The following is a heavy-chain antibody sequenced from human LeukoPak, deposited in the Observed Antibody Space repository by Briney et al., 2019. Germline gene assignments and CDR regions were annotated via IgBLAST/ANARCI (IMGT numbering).Heavy chain of an antibody. CDR2: IIPIFGTA. V-gene: IGHV1-69*13. J-gene: IGHJ6*03. D-gene: IGHD6-6*01. Sequence: SVKVSCKASGGTSSSYAISWVRQAPGQGLEWMGGIIPIFGTANYAQKFQGRVTITADESTSTAYMELSSLRSKDTAVYYCARNKGAARSMDVWGKGTTVTVSS. CDR3: ARNKGAARSMDV. CDR1: GGTSSSYA.